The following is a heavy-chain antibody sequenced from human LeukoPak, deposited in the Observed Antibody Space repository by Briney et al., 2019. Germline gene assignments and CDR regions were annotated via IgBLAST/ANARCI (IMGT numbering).Heavy chain of an antibody. V-gene: IGHV1-2*02. D-gene: IGHD3-22*01. CDR2: TNPNSGGT. Sequence: ASVKVSCKASGYTFTGYYMHWVRQAPGQGLEWMGWTNPNSGGTNYAQKFQGRVTMTRDTSISTAYMELSRLRSDDTAVYYCASWPFYYGKSGYDYWGQGTLVTVSS. J-gene: IGHJ4*02. CDR3: ASWPFYYGKSGYDY. CDR1: GYTFTGYY.